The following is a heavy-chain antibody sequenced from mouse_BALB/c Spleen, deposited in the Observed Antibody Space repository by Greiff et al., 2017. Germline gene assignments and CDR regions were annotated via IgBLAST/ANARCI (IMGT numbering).Heavy chain of an antibody. J-gene: IGHJ2*01. V-gene: IGHV1-39*01. Sequence: VQLKQTGPELVKPGASVKISCKASGYSFTDYIMLWVKQSHGKSLEWIGNINPYYGSTSYNLKFKGKATLTVDKSSSTAYMQLNSLTSEDSAVYYCARGDGYSFDYWGQGTTLTVSS. CDR3: ARGDGYSFDY. D-gene: IGHD2-3*01. CDR2: INPYYGST. CDR1: GYSFTDYI.